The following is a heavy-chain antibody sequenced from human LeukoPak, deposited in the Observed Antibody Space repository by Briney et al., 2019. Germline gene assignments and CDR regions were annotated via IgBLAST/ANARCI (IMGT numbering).Heavy chain of an antibody. V-gene: IGHV6-1*01. D-gene: IGHD6-19*01. J-gene: IGHJ4*02. CDR3: ARESTGYSSGWYGVNYFDY. CDR2: TYYRSKWYN. Sequence: SQTLSLTCAISGDSVSSNSAAWNWIRQSPSRGHEWLGRTYYRSKWYNDYAVSVKSRITINPDTSKNQFSLQLNSVTPEDTAVYYCARESTGYSSGWYGVNYFDYWGQGTLVTVSS. CDR1: GDSVSSNSAA.